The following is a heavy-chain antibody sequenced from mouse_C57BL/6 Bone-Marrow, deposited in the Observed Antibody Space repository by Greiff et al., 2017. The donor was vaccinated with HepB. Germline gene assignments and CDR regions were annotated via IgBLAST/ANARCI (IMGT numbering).Heavy chain of an antibody. CDR1: GYTFTDYY. CDR3: ASRGLHGAWFAY. Sequence: EVQLQQSGPELVKPGASVKISCKASGYTFTDYYMNWVKQSHGKSLEWIGDINPNNGGTSYNQKFKGKATLTVDKSSSTAYMELRSLTSEDSAVYYCASRGLHGAWFAYWGQGTLVTVSA. D-gene: IGHD2-2*01. V-gene: IGHV1-26*01. J-gene: IGHJ3*01. CDR2: INPNNGGT.